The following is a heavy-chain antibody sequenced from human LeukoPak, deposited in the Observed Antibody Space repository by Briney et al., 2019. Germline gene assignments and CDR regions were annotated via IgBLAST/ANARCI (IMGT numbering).Heavy chain of an antibody. CDR1: GFTFSSYE. J-gene: IGHJ4*02. V-gene: IGHV3-48*03. CDR2: ISSSGTTK. Sequence: PGGSLRLSCAASGFTFSSYEMNWVRQGPGKGLEWVSYISSSGTTKYYADSVKGRFTLSGDNAKKSLSLQMNSLRAEDTAVYYCARDITMVRGVSDYWGQGTLVTVSS. D-gene: IGHD3-10*01. CDR3: ARDITMVRGVSDY.